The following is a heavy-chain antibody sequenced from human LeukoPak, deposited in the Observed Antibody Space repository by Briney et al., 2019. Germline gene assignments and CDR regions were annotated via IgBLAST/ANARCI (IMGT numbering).Heavy chain of an antibody. CDR2: INHRGST. CDR3: ARITNITPRPPPPDY. J-gene: IGHJ4*02. Sequence: PSETLSLTCAVYGGSFSNLYWSWLRQPPGKGLEWIGEINHRGSTTYNPSLKSRVTISVDTSKNQLSLNLSSVTAADTAVYYCARITNITPRPPPPDYWGQGTLVTVSS. V-gene: IGHV4-34*01. CDR1: GGSFSNLY. D-gene: IGHD6-6*01.